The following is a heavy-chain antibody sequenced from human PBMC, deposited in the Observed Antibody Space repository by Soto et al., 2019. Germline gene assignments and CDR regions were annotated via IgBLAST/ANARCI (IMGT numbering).Heavy chain of an antibody. CDR2: IKQDGSEK. CDR3: ARSIDYDFWSGYYTAFDY. V-gene: IGHV3-7*05. J-gene: IGHJ4*02. D-gene: IGHD3-3*01. Sequence: ETLSLTCTVSGGTISSYYWSWVRQAPGKGLEWVANIKQDGSEKYYVDSVKGRFTISRDNAKNSLYLQMNSLRAEDTAVYYCARSIDYDFWSGYYTAFDYWGQGTLVTVSS. CDR1: GGTISSYY.